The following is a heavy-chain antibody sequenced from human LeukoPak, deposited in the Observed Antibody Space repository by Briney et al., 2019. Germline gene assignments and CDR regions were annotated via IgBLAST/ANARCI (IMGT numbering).Heavy chain of an antibody. D-gene: IGHD6-13*01. J-gene: IGHJ6*02. CDR1: GHSFTSYW. CDR3: ARQKDSSSWSRYYYGMDV. CDR2: IYPGDSDT. V-gene: IGHV5-51*01. Sequence: GESLKISCKGSGHSFTSYWIGWVRQMPGKGLEWMGIIYPGDSDTRYSPSFQGQVTISADKSISTAYLQWSSLKASDTAMYYCARQKDSSSWSRYYYGMDVWGQGTTVTVSS.